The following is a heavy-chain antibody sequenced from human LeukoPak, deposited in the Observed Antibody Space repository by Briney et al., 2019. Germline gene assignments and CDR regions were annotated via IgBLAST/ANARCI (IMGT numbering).Heavy chain of an antibody. CDR1: GFTFSSYD. D-gene: IGHD3-10*01. V-gene: IGHV3-23*01. CDR2: ITYSSGYT. CDR3: AKDPSDLGGSGSNNYFDC. J-gene: IGHJ4*02. Sequence: GGSLRLSCAASGFTFSSYDMSWVRQAPGKGLEWVSGITYSSGYTYYVDSVKGRFTISRDNSRNALYLQMNSLRAEDTAVYYCAKDPSDLGGSGSNNYFDCWGQGTLVTVSS.